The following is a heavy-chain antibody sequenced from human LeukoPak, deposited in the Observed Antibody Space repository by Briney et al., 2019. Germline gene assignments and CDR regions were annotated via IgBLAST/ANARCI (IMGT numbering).Heavy chain of an antibody. V-gene: IGHV3-30*02. CDR3: AKDLIAAVGTGYYYYMDV. J-gene: IGHJ6*03. CDR1: GFPFNTYG. Sequence: PGGSLRLSCAASGFPFNTYGMHWVRQAPGKGLEWVALIRYDSSNKYYADSVKGRFTISRDNSKNTLYLQMSSLRGEDTAVYYCAKDLIAAVGTGYYYYMDVWGKGTTVT. CDR2: IRYDSSNK. D-gene: IGHD6-13*01.